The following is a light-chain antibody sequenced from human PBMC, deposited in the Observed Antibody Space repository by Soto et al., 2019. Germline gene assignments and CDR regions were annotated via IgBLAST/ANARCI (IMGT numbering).Light chain of an antibody. CDR1: SSDVGSYNL. CDR2: EGS. CDR3: CSYAGRV. J-gene: IGLJ2*01. Sequence: QSALTQPASVSGSPGQSITISCTGTSSDVGSYNLVSWYQQHPGKAPKLTIYEGSKRPSGVSNRSSGSKSGNTASLTISGLQAEDEADYYCCSYAGRVFGGGTKLTVL. V-gene: IGLV2-23*01.